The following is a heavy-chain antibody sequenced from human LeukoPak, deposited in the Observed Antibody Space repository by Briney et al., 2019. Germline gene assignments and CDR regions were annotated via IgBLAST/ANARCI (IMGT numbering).Heavy chain of an antibody. D-gene: IGHD2-2*01. CDR1: DGSISSSSYY. J-gene: IGHJ4*02. CDR3: ARVGFLGYCSSTSCQLFDY. V-gene: IGHV4-39*07. CDR2: IYYSGST. Sequence: SETLSLTCTVSDGSISSSSYYWGWIRQPPGKGLEWIGSIYYSGSTYYNPSLKSRVTISVDTSKNQFSLKLSSVTAADTAVYYCARVGFLGYCSSTSCQLFDYWGQRTLVTVSS.